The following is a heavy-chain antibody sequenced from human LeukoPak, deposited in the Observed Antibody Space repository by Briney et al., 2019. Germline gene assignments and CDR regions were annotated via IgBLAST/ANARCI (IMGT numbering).Heavy chain of an antibody. CDR1: GGTFSSYT. J-gene: IGHJ3*02. CDR2: IIPILGIA. Sequence: GSSVKVSCKASGGTFSSYTISWVRQAPGQGLEGMGRIIPILGIANYAQKFQGRVTITADKSTSTAYMELSSLRSEDTAVYYCATTFRSESAFDIWGQGTMVTVSS. D-gene: IGHD2/OR15-2a*01. V-gene: IGHV1-69*02. CDR3: ATTFRSESAFDI.